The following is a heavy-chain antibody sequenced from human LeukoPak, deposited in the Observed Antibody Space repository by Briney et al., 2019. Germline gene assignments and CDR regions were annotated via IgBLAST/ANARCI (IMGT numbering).Heavy chain of an antibody. V-gene: IGHV1-2*06. CDR2: INPNSGGT. CDR1: GYTLTAYY. J-gene: IGHJ4*02. D-gene: IGHD6-13*01. CDR3: ARVPIPKERWYVDY. Sequence: ASVKVSCKASGYTLTAYYIYWVRQAPGQGLEWMGRINPNSGGTNYAQKFQGRVTMTRDTSISTAYMELSRLRSDDTAVYYCARVPIPKERWYVDYWGQGTLVTVSS.